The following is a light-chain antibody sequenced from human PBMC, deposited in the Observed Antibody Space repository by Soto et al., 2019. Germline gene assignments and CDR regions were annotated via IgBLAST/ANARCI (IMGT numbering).Light chain of an antibody. J-gene: IGKJ5*01. Sequence: DVVMNQTPLSLSVAHGQPASISCKSSQSLLHITGETFLFWYLQKPGQSPQLLIYEVSTRVSGVPDRFSGSGSGTDFTLEISRVETDDVGIYYCMQSTQLPPTFGQGTRLGIE. V-gene: IGKV2D-29*02. CDR1: QSLLHITGETF. CDR3: MQSTQLPPT. CDR2: EVS.